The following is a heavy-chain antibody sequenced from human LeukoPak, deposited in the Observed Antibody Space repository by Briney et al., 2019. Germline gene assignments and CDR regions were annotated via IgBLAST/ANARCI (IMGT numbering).Heavy chain of an antibody. CDR3: ARAGENYYDFYY. CDR2: FNPSGSST. CDR1: GYTFTSFY. D-gene: IGHD1-26*01. J-gene: IGHJ4*02. Sequence: ASVKVSCKASGYTFTSFYMHWVRQAPGQGLEWMGIFNPSGSSTTYAQKFQGRVTMTRDTSTSVVYMELSSLGSEDTAVYYCARAGENYYDFYYWGQGTLVTVSS. V-gene: IGHV1-46*01.